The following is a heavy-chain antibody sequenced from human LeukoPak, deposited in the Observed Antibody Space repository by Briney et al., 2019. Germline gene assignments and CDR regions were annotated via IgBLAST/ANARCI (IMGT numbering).Heavy chain of an antibody. CDR2: INHSGST. CDR1: GGSISSGGYS. Sequence: KTSETLSLTCAVSGGSISSGGYSWSWIRQPPGKGLEWIGEINHSGSTNYNPSLKSRVTISVDTSKNQFSLKLSSVTAADTAVYYCARGDWFAETNWFDPWGQGTLVTVSS. V-gene: IGHV4-34*01. D-gene: IGHD2-21*01. J-gene: IGHJ5*02. CDR3: ARGDWFAETNWFDP.